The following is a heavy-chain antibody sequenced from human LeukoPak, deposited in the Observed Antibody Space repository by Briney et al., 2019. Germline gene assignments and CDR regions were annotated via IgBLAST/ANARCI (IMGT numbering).Heavy chain of an antibody. Sequence: ASVKVSCKASGYTFTGYYMHWVRQAPGQGLEWMGWINPNSGDTNYAQKFQGRVTMTRDTSISTAYMELSRLRSDDTAVYYCARDPEYSSSPGPVGWFDPWGQGTLVTVSS. CDR2: INPNSGDT. CDR1: GYTFTGYY. CDR3: ARDPEYSSSPGPVGWFDP. J-gene: IGHJ5*02. V-gene: IGHV1-2*02. D-gene: IGHD6-6*01.